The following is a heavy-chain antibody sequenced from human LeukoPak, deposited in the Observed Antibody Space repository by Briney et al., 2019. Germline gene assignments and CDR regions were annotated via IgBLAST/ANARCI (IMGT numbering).Heavy chain of an antibody. Sequence: GVSLRLSCAASGFTFKNYAMTWVRQAPGKGLQWVSAISGRDDSTYYADSVKGRFTISRDISKNTLFLQMNNLRADDTAVYYCAKWGDYDVLTGYYDSDYWGQGTLVTVSS. CDR2: ISGRDDST. D-gene: IGHD3-9*01. V-gene: IGHV3-23*01. J-gene: IGHJ4*02. CDR1: GFTFKNYA. CDR3: AKWGDYDVLTGYYDSDY.